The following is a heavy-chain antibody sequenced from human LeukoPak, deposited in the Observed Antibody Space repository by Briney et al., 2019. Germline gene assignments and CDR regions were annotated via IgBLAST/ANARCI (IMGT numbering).Heavy chain of an antibody. CDR3: ARDVEMATIRWFDP. CDR2: IIPIFGTA. J-gene: IGHJ5*02. Sequence: ASVKVSCKASGGTFSSYAISWVRQAPGQGLEWMGGIIPIFGTANYAQKFQGRVTITADESTSTAYMELSSLRPEDTAVYYCARDVEMATIRWFDPWGQGTLVTVSS. CDR1: GGTFSSYA. V-gene: IGHV1-69*13. D-gene: IGHD5-24*01.